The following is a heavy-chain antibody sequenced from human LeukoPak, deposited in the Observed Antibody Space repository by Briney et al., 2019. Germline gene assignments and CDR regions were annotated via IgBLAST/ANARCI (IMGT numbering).Heavy chain of an antibody. D-gene: IGHD3-10*01. V-gene: IGHV1-2*02. J-gene: IGHJ3*02. CDR2: INPNSGGT. CDR1: GYIFTGYY. CDR3: ARDRGTRGAFDI. Sequence: GASVKVSCKASGYIFTGYYMHWVRQAPGQGLEWMGWINPNSGGTNYAQKFQGRVTMTRDTSISTAYMELSRLRSDDTAVYYCARDRGTRGAFDIWGQGTMVTVSS.